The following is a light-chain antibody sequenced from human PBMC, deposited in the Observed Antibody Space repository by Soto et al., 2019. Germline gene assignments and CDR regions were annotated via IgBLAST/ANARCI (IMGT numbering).Light chain of an antibody. CDR3: QQRSNWPLT. V-gene: IGKV3-11*01. Sequence: EIVLTQSPATLSLSPGERATLSCRASQSVSSYLAWYQQKPGQAPRLLLYDASNRATGIPARFSGSWSGTDFTLTISSLEPEDCAVYYCQQRSNWPLTFGGGTKVEIK. CDR2: DAS. J-gene: IGKJ4*01. CDR1: QSVSSY.